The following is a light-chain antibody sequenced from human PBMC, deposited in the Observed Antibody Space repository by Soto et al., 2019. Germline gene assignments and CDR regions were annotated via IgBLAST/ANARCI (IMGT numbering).Light chain of an antibody. J-gene: IGLJ3*02. CDR3: GADHGSGSNFVRV. V-gene: IGLV9-49*03. Sequence: QPVLTQAPSASASLGASVTLTCTLSSGYTNHKVDWDQQSPGKGPRFVMRVGTGGIVGSKGDGIPDRFSVLGSGLNRYLTIKNIQEEDESNYHCGADHGSGSNFVRVFGGGPKLTVL. CDR1: SGYTNHK. CDR2: VGTGGIVG.